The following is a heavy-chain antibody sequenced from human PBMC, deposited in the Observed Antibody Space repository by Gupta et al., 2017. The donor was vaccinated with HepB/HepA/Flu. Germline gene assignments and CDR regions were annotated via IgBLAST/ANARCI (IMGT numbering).Heavy chain of an antibody. Sequence: EVQLVESGGGLVQPGGSLRLSCAASGFTFSSYWMSWVRQAPGKGLEWVANRKQDGSEKYYVDSVKGRFTISRDNAKNLLYLKMKSLRAEDTAGYYCARGVQGSNAFDIWGQGTRVTVSS. CDR1: GFTFSSYW. CDR3: ARGVQGSNAFDI. J-gene: IGHJ3*02. V-gene: IGHV3-7*01. D-gene: IGHD7-27*01. CDR2: RKQDGSEK.